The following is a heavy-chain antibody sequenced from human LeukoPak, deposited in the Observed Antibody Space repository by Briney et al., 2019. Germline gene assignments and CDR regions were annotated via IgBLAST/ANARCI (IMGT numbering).Heavy chain of an antibody. CDR1: GFTFTSHA. CDR2: ISGSGDST. V-gene: IGHV3-23*01. Sequence: HPGGSLRLSCAASGFTFTSHAMSWVRQAPGKGLEWVSIISGSGDSTYYADSVKGRFTISRDNSKNTLYLQLNSLRADDTAVYYCAKESGYDVDFDYWGQGTLVTVSS. D-gene: IGHD5-12*01. CDR3: AKESGYDVDFDY. J-gene: IGHJ4*02.